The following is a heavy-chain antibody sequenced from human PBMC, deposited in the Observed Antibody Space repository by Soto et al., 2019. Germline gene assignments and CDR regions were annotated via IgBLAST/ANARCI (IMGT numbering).Heavy chain of an antibody. J-gene: IGHJ4*02. CDR1: GFTFSSYA. Sequence: GGSLRLSCAASGFTFSSYAMSWVRQAPGKGLEWVSAISGSGGSTYYADSVKGRLTISRDNSKNTLYLQMNSLRAEDTAVYYCAKDNAPYSSSYYFDYWGQGTLVTVSS. D-gene: IGHD6-6*01. CDR3: AKDNAPYSSSYYFDY. CDR2: ISGSGGST. V-gene: IGHV3-23*01.